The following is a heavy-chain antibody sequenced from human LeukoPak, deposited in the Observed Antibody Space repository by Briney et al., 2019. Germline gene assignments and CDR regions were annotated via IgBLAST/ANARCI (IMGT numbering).Heavy chain of an antibody. CDR2: IYYSGST. V-gene: IGHV4-59*01. CDR3: ARGPGYSSSWYGTFGYYFDY. D-gene: IGHD6-13*01. CDR1: GGSISSYY. J-gene: IGHJ4*02. Sequence: SETLSLTCTVSGGSISSYYWSWIRQPPGKGLEWIGYIYYSGSTNHNPSLKSRVTISVDTSKNQFSLKLSSVTAADTAVYYCARGPGYSSSWYGTFGYYFDYWGQGTLVTVSS.